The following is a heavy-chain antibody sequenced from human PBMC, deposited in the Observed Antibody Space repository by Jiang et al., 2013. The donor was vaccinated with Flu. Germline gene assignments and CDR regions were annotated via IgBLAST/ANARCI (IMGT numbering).Heavy chain of an antibody. CDR1: GYTFTSYW. Sequence: GAEVKKPGESLRMSCKVSGYTFTSYWISWVRQMPGKGLEWMGTIDPYDSYTKYSPSFQGRVTISTDKSISTACLQWSSLKASDTAMYYCARVTDGSGNSKWFDPWGQGTLVTVSS. J-gene: IGHJ5*02. D-gene: IGHD3-10*01. CDR3: ARVTDGSGNSKWFDP. V-gene: IGHV5-10-1*01. CDR2: IDPYDSYT.